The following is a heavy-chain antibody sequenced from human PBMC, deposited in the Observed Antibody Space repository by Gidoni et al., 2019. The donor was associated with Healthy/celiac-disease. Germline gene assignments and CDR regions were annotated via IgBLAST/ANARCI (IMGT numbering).Heavy chain of an antibody. CDR1: GFPFDDYA. CDR3: AKDMGAGGNREGFDY. V-gene: IGHV3-9*01. Sequence: EVQLVESGGGLVQPGRSLRLSCAASGFPFDDYAMHWVRQAPGKGLGWVSGISWNSGSIGYADSVKGRFTISRDNAKNSLYLKMNSLRAEDTALYYCAKDMGAGGNREGFDYWGQGTLVTVSS. CDR2: ISWNSGSI. J-gene: IGHJ4*02. D-gene: IGHD3-16*01.